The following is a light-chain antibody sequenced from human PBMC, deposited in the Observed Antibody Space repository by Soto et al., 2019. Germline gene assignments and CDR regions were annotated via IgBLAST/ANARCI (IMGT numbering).Light chain of an antibody. J-gene: IGKJ1*01. CDR2: KAS. Sequence: DIQMTQSPSTLSAFVVDRVTITCRASQSISDWLAWYQQKPGKAPKLLIRKASSLESGGPSRFSGSGSGTEFTLTISSLQPDDFATYYGQQYSSYSTFGQGTEVEI. V-gene: IGKV1-5*03. CDR1: QSISDW. CDR3: QQYSSYST.